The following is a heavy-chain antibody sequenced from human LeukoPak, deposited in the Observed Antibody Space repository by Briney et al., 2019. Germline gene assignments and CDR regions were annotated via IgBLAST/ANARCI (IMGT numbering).Heavy chain of an antibody. D-gene: IGHD3-22*01. V-gene: IGHV4-39*01. CDR1: GGSISGSSYY. J-gene: IGHJ4*02. CDR3: ARYWGPYDNSGAYFDY. Sequence: SETLSLTCTVSGGSISGSSYYWVWLRQPPGKGLEWIATIHYTGSTYYNPSLKSRVTISVDTSKNQFSLKLSSVTAADTAMYYCARYWGPYDNSGAYFDYWGQGTLVTVSS. CDR2: IHYTGST.